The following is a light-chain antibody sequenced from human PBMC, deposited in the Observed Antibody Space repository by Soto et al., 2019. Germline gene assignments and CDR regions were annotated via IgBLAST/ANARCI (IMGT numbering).Light chain of an antibody. CDR3: ATWDDSLNGV. CDR1: SSNIGIYT. V-gene: IGLV1-44*01. CDR2: SNN. J-gene: IGLJ7*01. Sequence: QSALTQPPSASGTPGQRVTISCSGSSSNIGIYTVNWYQHLPGTAPKLLIYSNNLRPSGVPDRFSGSKSGTSASLAISGLQSEDEADYYCATWDDSLNGVFGGGTQLTVL.